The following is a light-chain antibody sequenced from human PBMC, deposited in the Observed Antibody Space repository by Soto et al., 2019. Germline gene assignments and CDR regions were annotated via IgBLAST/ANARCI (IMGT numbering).Light chain of an antibody. Sequence: SYELTQPPSVSVAPGKTARITCGGNNIGSKSVHWYQQKPGQAPVLVIYYDSDRPSGIPERFSGSNSGNTATLTISRVEAGDEADYYCQVWDSSIDPWVFGGGTKLTVL. CDR1: NIGSKS. V-gene: IGLV3-21*04. CDR3: QVWDSSIDPWV. CDR2: YDS. J-gene: IGLJ3*02.